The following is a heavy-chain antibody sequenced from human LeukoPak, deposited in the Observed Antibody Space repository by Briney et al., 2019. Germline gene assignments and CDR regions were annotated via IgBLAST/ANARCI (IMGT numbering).Heavy chain of an antibody. Sequence: GGSLRLSCAASGFPFSNYWMPWVRQPPGKGLEWVSRVNGDGSTTTYADSVKGRFTISRDNAMNTLYLQMNSLRVEDTAIYYCAVKGGYNDLDAPFDYWGPGTLVTVSS. J-gene: IGHJ4*02. CDR2: VNGDGSTT. CDR1: GFPFSNYW. CDR3: AVKGGYNDLDAPFDY. V-gene: IGHV3-74*01. D-gene: IGHD5-12*01.